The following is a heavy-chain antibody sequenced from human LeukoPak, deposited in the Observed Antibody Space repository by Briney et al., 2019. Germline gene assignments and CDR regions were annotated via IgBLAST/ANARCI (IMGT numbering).Heavy chain of an antibody. D-gene: IGHD3-10*01. CDR1: GFTFSSYS. CDR3: ARDSHYGSGSWNY. CDR2: ISSSSSTI. Sequence: GGSLRLSCAASGFTFSSYSMNWVRQAPGKGLEWVSYISSSSSTIYYADSVKGRFTISRDNAKNSLYLQMNSLRAEDTAVYYCARDSHYGSGSWNYWGQGTLVTVSS. V-gene: IGHV3-48*01. J-gene: IGHJ4*02.